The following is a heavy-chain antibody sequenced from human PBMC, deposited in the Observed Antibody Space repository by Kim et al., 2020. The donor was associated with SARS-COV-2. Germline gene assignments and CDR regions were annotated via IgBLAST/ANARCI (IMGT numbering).Heavy chain of an antibody. D-gene: IGHD6-6*01. V-gene: IGHV4-59*08. Sequence: NYTPSLKSRVTISVDTSKNQFSLKLSSVTAADTAVYYCARHLDIAASPPIWGQGTMVTVSS. CDR3: ARHLDIAASPPI. J-gene: IGHJ3*02.